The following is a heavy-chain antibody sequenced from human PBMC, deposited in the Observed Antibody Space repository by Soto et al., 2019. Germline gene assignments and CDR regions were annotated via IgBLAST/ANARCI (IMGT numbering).Heavy chain of an antibody. CDR2: ISPIFGTA. J-gene: IGHJ6*02. CDR3: ARDIAAAGSYYYYGMDV. V-gene: IGHV1-69*01. CDR1: GGTFSSYA. Sequence: QVQLVQSGAEVKKPGSSVKVSCKASGGTFSSYAISWVRQAPGQGLEWMGGISPIFGTANYAQKFQGRVTITADESTSTAYMELSSLRSEDTAVYYCARDIAAAGSYYYYGMDVWGQGTTVTVSS. D-gene: IGHD6-13*01.